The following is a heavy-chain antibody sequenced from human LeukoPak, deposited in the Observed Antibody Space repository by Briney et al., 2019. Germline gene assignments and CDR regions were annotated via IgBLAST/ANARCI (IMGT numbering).Heavy chain of an antibody. V-gene: IGHV4-4*02. CDR1: GGSISSTNW. J-gene: IGHJ4*02. CDR2: VHLSGRT. Sequence: SGALSLTCGVSGGSISSTNWWTWVRQPPGEGLEWIGEVHLSGRTNYNPSLESRVTMSVDMSENHISLKLTSVTAADTAVYYCAREGGPHRPLDYSGQGTLVTVSS. CDR3: AREGGPHRPLDY.